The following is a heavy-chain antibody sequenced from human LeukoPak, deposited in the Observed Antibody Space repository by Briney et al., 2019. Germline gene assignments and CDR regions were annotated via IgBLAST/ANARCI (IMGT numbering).Heavy chain of an antibody. CDR3: ARGHIGMDV. CDR2: ISGSGGST. Sequence: GGSLRLSCAASGFTFSSYAMSWVRQAPGKGLEWVSDISGSGGSTDYADSVKGRFTISRDNSKNTLYLQMNSLRAEDTAVYYCARGHIGMDVWGKGTTVTVSS. J-gene: IGHJ6*04. V-gene: IGHV3-23*01. D-gene: IGHD5-12*01. CDR1: GFTFSSYA.